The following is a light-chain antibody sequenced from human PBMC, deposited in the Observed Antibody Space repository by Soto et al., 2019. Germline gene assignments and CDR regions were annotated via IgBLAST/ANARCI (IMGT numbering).Light chain of an antibody. J-gene: IGKJ1*01. CDR3: QQIYSPPRT. CDR1: QSSSTF. V-gene: IGKV1-39*01. CDR2: AAS. Sequence: DIQMTQSPSSLSASVGDRVTITCRASQSSSTFLNWYQQKPVRPPKLLIYAASSLQSGVPSRFSGSGSGTDFTLTITSLHPEDFAIYYCQQIYSPPRTFGQGTKV.